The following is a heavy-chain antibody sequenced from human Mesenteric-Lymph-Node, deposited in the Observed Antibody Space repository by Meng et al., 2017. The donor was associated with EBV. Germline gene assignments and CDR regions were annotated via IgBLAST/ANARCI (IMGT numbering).Heavy chain of an antibody. CDR2: MNSSGRT. Sequence: QVQRQESGHGLVRPPQALSLTFAVSVGSVSSGGNYWTWMRQPPGKDVVWISDMNSSGRTYYNPSLESRCATSLDTYKNQYSLRQTTVTAADTALYYCGRGAYEGSGSKVADWGQGTLVTVSS. CDR3: GRGAYEGSGSKVAD. V-gene: IGHV4-30-4*01. J-gene: IGHJ4*02. D-gene: IGHD3-10*01. CDR1: VGSVSSGGNY.